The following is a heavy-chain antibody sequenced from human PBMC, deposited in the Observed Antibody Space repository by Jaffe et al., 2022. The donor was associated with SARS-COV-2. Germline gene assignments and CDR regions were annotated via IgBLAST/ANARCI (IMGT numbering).Heavy chain of an antibody. V-gene: IGHV3-11*06. J-gene: IGHJ5*02. Sequence: QVQLVESGGGLVKPGGSLRLSCAASGFAFSDYYMSWIRQAPGKGLEWVSSINERSTYSHYADSVKGRFTVSRDNTKNSLYLQMNSLGAEDTAVYYCASNAWSGYYYPWGQGTLVAVSS. CDR1: GFAFSDYY. CDR2: INERSTYS. CDR3: ASNAWSGYYYP. D-gene: IGHD3-3*01.